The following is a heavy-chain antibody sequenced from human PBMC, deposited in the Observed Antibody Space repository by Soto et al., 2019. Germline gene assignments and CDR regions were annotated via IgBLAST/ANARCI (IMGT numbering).Heavy chain of an antibody. V-gene: IGHV3-11*06. D-gene: IGHD3-16*01. J-gene: IGHJ5*02. CDR3: ARVRGGGTDL. CDR2: ISSGGSHT. CDR1: GFTFSEHY. Sequence: GGSLRLSCAASGFTFSEHYMSWIRQAPGKGLEWVAYISSGGSHTDYADSVRGRFTSSRDNTKSSLYLQMNSLRDEDTAVYFCARVRGGGTDLLGPGTLVTVSS.